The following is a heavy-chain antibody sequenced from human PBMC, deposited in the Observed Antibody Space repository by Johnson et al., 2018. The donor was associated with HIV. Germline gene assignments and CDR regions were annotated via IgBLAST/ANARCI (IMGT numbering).Heavy chain of an antibody. CDR2: IGTAGDT. J-gene: IGHJ3*02. CDR3: ARWSADAFDI. Sequence: QVESGGGLVQPGGSLRLSCAASGFTFSSYDMHWVRQTTGEGLEWVSAIGTAGDTYYPGSVKGRFTISRENAKNSLYLQMNSLRAGDTAVYYCARWSADAFDIWGQGTMVTVSS. CDR1: GFTFSSYD. V-gene: IGHV3-13*01.